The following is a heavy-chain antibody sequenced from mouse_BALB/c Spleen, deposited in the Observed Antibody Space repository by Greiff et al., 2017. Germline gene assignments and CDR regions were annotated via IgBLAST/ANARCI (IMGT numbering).Heavy chain of an antibody. Sequence: EVQLQESGPELVKPGASVKISCKASGYTFTDYNMHWVKQSHGKSLEWIGYIYPYNGGTGYNQKFKSKATLTVDNSSSTAYMELRSLTSEDSAVYYCARGRTYYYGSAWYFDVWGAGTTVTVSS. CDR3: ARGRTYYYGSAWYFDV. J-gene: IGHJ1*01. V-gene: IGHV1S29*02. CDR2: IYPYNGGT. D-gene: IGHD1-1*01. CDR1: GYTFTDYN.